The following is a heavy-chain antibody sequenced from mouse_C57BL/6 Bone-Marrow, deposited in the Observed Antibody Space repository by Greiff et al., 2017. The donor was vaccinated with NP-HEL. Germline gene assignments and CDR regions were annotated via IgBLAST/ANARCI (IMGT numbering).Heavy chain of an antibody. CDR1: GFTFTDYY. J-gene: IGHJ3*01. V-gene: IGHV7-3*01. CDR2: IRNKANGYTT. CDR3: ARYDYYGSSGFAY. D-gene: IGHD1-1*01. Sequence: EVHLVESGGGLVQPGGSLSLSCAASGFTFTDYYMSWVRQPPGKALEWLGFIRNKANGYTTEYSASVKGRFTISRDNSQSILYLQMNALRAEDSATYYCARYDYYGSSGFAYWGQGTLVTVSA.